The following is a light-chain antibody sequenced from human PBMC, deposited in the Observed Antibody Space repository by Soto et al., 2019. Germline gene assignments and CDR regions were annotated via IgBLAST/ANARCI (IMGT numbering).Light chain of an antibody. CDR3: QRRGDWPST. CDR1: QSGCTY. J-gene: IGKJ4*02. Sequence: EIVLTQSPATLALSPGERATLSCRASQSGCTYFAWYPQNPCQAPWPLIYDSSNRATVIPARFSGSGSGTDFTLAISSQEPEDGAVYYCQRRGDWPSTFGGGTKVEIK. V-gene: IGKV3-11*01. CDR2: DSS.